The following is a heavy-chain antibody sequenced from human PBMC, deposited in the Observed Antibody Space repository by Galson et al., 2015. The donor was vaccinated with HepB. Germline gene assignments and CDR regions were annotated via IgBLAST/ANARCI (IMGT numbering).Heavy chain of an antibody. CDR2: ISSSGNTI. CDR3: AREGIQRGLDAFDI. J-gene: IGHJ3*02. D-gene: IGHD5-18*01. CDR1: GFTFSDYY. V-gene: IGHV3-11*01. Sequence: SLRLSCAASGFTFSDYYMSWIRQAPGKGLEWVSYISSSGNTIYYADSAKGRFTVSRDNAQNSLYLQMNSLRADDTAVYYCAREGIQRGLDAFDIWGQGTMVTVSS.